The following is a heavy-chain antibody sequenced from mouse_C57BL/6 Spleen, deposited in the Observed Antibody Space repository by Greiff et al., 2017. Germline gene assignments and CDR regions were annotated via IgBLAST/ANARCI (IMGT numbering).Heavy chain of an antibody. V-gene: IGHV1-26*01. CDR2: INPNNGGT. J-gene: IGHJ4*01. CDR3: ARYPEAMDY. CDR1: GYTFTDYY. Sequence: VQLQQSGPELVKPGASVKISCKASGYTFTDYYMNWVKQSHGKSLEWIGDINPNNGGTSYNQKFKGKATLTVDKSSSTAYMELRSLTSEDSAVYYCARYPEAMDYWGQGTSVTVSS.